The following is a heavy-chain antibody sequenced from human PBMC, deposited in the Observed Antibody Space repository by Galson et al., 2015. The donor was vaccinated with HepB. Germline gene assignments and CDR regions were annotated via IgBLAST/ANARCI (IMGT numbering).Heavy chain of an antibody. V-gene: IGHV3-7*01. Sequence: SLRLACAASGFTFSHNWMDWARQAPGKGPEWVANINQDGSAQYYIDSVKGRFTISRDNARNSLSLQMNSLRAEDTAVYYCSTDTFSAWGQGTLVTVSS. J-gene: IGHJ4*02. CDR2: INQDGSAQ. D-gene: IGHD6-25*01. CDR1: GFTFSHNW. CDR3: STDTFSA.